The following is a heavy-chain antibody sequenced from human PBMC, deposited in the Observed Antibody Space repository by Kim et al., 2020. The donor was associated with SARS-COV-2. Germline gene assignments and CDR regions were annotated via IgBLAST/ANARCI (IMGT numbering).Heavy chain of an antibody. V-gene: IGHV3-33*01. CDR2: IWYDGSNK. CDR1: GFTFSSYG. CDR3: ARVRFLSGGQPLNYYYGMDV. J-gene: IGHJ6*02. D-gene: IGHD3-10*01. Sequence: GGSLRLSCAASGFTFSSYGMHWVRQAPGKGLEWVAVIWYDGSNKYYADSVKGRFTISRDNSKNTLYLQMNSLRAEDTAVYYCARVRFLSGGQPLNYYYGMDVWGQGTTVTVSS.